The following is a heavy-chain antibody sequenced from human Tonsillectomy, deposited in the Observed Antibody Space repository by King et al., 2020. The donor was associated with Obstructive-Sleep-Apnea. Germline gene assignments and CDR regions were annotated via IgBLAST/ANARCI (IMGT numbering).Heavy chain of an antibody. CDR1: GFTFSNAW. Sequence: VQLVESGGGLVKPGGSLRLSCAASGFTFSNAWMSWVRQAPGKGLEWVGRIKSKTDGGTTDYAAPVKGRFTISREDSKNKLYLQMNSLKTEDTAVYYCTTDRADIVATTLLYYFDYWGQGTLVTVSS. J-gene: IGHJ4*02. CDR2: IKSKTDGGTT. CDR3: TTDRADIVATTLLYYFDY. D-gene: IGHD5-12*01. V-gene: IGHV3-15*01.